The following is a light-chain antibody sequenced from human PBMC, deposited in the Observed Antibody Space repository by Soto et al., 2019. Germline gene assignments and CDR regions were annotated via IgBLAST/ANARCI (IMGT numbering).Light chain of an antibody. Sequence: EIVLTQSPATLSLPLGERATISCRASQSIGSYLALYQHKLGQPPRLLIYDASNRATGIPVRFSGSGSGTDFTLTISSLEPEDFAGYYCQKPRTWPTFSFGPGTKVHIK. CDR2: DAS. CDR1: QSIGSY. J-gene: IGKJ3*01. V-gene: IGKV3-11*01. CDR3: QKPRTWPTFS.